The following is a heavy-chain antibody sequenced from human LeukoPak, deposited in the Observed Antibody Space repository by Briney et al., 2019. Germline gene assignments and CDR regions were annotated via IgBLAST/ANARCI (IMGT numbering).Heavy chain of an antibody. CDR2: VHSSAYT. V-gene: IGHV4-39*01. J-gene: IGHJ6*02. CDR3: ARHSGALFGPKDV. CDR1: GGSISSRSYY. D-gene: IGHD3-3*01. Sequence: SETLSHTCTVSGGSISSRSYYWGWVRQPPGKGLEWIGVVHSSAYTYYNPSLKSRVTISVDTSKSHFSLILTSVTAADTALYYCARHSGALFGPKDVWGQGTTVTVSS.